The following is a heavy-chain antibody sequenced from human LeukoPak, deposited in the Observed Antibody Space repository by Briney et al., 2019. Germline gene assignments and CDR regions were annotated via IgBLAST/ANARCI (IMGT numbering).Heavy chain of an antibody. J-gene: IGHJ4*02. Sequence: SETLSLTCTVSGGSISSYYWSWVRQPPGKGLEWIGFVYYTGSTNYSPSLKSRVTISVDTSKNQFSLKLSSVTAADTAVYYCASLNYYESSGYYYVFDYWGQGRLVTVSS. D-gene: IGHD3-22*01. V-gene: IGHV4-59*08. CDR3: ASLNYYESSGYYYVFDY. CDR2: VYYTGST. CDR1: GGSISSYY.